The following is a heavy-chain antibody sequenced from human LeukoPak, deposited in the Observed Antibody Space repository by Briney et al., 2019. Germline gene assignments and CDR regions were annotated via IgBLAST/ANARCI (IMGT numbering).Heavy chain of an antibody. D-gene: IGHD3-22*01. Sequence: SETLSLTCTVSGGSISSYHWSWIRQPPGKGLESIGYIYSSGSTHYNPSLKSRVTISVDTSKNQFSLKLSSVTAADTAVYYCARGLDYYDSSGLDYWGQGTLVTVSS. V-gene: IGHV4-59*01. CDR2: IYSSGST. J-gene: IGHJ4*02. CDR3: ARGLDYYDSSGLDY. CDR1: GGSISSYH.